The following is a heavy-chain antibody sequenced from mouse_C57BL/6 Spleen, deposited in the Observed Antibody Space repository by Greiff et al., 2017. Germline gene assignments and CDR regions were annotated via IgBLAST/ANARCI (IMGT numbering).Heavy chain of an antibody. Sequence: QVQLQQPGTELVKPGASVKLSCKASGYTFTSYWMHWVKQRPGQGLEWIGNINPSNGGTNYNEKFKGKATLTVDKSSSTAYMQLSSLTSEDSAVYYCARSSYNEDYFDYWGQGTTLTVSS. CDR1: GYTFTSYW. V-gene: IGHV1-53*01. CDR2: INPSNGGT. J-gene: IGHJ2*01. CDR3: ARSSYNEDYFDY. D-gene: IGHD1-1*01.